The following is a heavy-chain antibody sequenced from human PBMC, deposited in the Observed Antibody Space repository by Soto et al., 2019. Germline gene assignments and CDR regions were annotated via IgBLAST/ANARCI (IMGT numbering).Heavy chain of an antibody. V-gene: IGHV4-34*01. CDR3: ARGLRAVPAASYYYYYYMDV. D-gene: IGHD2-2*01. CDR2: ISHSGST. J-gene: IGHJ6*03. CDR1: GGSFSGYY. Sequence: SQTLSLTCAVYGGSFSGYYWSWIRQPPGKGLEWIGEISHSGSTNYNPSLKSRVTISVDTSKNQFSLKLSSVTAADTAVYYCARGLRAVPAASYYYYYYMDVWGKGTTVTVSS.